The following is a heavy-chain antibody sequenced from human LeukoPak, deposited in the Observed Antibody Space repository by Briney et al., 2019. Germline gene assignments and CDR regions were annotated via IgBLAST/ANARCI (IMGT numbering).Heavy chain of an antibody. J-gene: IGHJ4*02. Sequence: SGGSLRLSCAASGFTFSSYAMSWVRQAPGKGLEWVSGTSGSGGSTYYAGSVKGRFTISRDNSKNTLYLQMNSLRVEDTAVYSCGKNGGSQGSSHFDSGAQGPWVTVSS. V-gene: IGHV3-23*01. CDR2: TSGSGGST. CDR1: GFTFSSYA. CDR3: GKNGGSQGSSHFDS. D-gene: IGHD2-15*01.